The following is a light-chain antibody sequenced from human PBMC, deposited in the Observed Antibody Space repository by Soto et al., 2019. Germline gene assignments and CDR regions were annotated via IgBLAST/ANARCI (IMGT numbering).Light chain of an antibody. CDR1: QRVSSGY. V-gene: IGKV3-20*01. J-gene: IGKJ4*01. CDR2: GAS. Sequence: PGHRATLSCRASQRVSSGYLAWYQQIPGQAPRLLIFGASNRATGIPDRFIGSGSGTDFTLTITKLEPEDFAVYYCQQYGSSPGTFGGGTKVEIK. CDR3: QQYGSSPGT.